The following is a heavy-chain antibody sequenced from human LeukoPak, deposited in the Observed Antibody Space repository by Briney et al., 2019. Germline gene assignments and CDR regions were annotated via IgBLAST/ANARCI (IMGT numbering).Heavy chain of an antibody. CDR1: GFTFSSYA. Sequence: TGGSLRLSCAASGFTFSSYAMSWVRQAPGKGLEWVSAISGSGGSTYYADSVKGRFTISRDDSKNTLYLQMNSLRAEDTAVYYCAKDWSGSSWHYNWFDPWGQGTLVTVSS. V-gene: IGHV3-23*01. CDR2: ISGSGGST. CDR3: AKDWSGSSWHYNWFDP. J-gene: IGHJ5*02. D-gene: IGHD6-13*01.